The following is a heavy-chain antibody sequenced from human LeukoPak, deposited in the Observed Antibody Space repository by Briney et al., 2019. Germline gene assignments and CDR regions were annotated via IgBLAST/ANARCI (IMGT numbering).Heavy chain of an antibody. J-gene: IGHJ4*02. CDR3: VKEVGAAVGRSSFDY. V-gene: IGHV3-9*01. D-gene: IGHD6-13*01. Sequence: GGSLRLSCAASGFTFDDYAMHWVRQTPGKGLEWVSHISWNSATIEYADSVKGRFAISRDNAKNSLYLQMNSLRAEDTALYYCVKEVGAAVGRSSFDYWGQGTLVTVSS. CDR2: ISWNSATI. CDR1: GFTFDDYA.